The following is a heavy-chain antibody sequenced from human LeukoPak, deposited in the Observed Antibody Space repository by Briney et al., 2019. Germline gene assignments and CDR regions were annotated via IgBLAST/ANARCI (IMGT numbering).Heavy chain of an antibody. CDR1: GFTFSSYG. V-gene: IGHV3-30*18. CDR2: ISYDGGNK. Sequence: GRSLRLSCAASGFTFSSYGMHWVRQAPGKGLEWVAVISYDGGNKYYADSVKGRFTISRDNSKNTLYLQMNSLRPEDTAVYYCANAEVERMVRGVINLRRFDYWGQGTLVTVSS. CDR3: ANAEVERMVRGVINLRRFDY. D-gene: IGHD3-10*01. J-gene: IGHJ4*02.